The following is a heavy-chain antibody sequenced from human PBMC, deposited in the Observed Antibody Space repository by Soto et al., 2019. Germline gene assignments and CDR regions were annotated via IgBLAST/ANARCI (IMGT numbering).Heavy chain of an antibody. D-gene: IGHD4-17*01. CDR2: IYYSGST. CDR3: ARRYGGTLDC. V-gene: IGHV4-59*08. J-gene: IGHJ4*02. Sequence: ASETLSLTCTVSGGSISSYYWSWIRQPPGKGLEWIGYIYYSGSTNYNPSLKSRVTISVDTSKNQFSLKLSSVTAADTAVYYCARRYGGTLDCWGQGTLVTVSS. CDR1: GGSISSYY.